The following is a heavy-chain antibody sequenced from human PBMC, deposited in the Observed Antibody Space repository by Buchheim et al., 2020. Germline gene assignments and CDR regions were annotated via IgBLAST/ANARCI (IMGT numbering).Heavy chain of an antibody. CDR1: GFTFSSYA. V-gene: IGHV3-23*01. Sequence: EVQLLESGGGLVQPGGSLRLSCAASGFTFSSYAMSWVRQAPGKGLEWVSGSSGGGESTYYGESVKGRFTISRDPSKNNLYLKMNSMRVEDTAVYYCAKEGGYNSGWFDYGGLGTL. CDR3: AKEGGYNSGWFDY. CDR2: SSGGGEST. J-gene: IGHJ4*02. D-gene: IGHD6-19*01.